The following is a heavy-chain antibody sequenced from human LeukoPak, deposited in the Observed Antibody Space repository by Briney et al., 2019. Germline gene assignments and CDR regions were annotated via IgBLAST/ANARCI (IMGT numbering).Heavy chain of an antibody. CDR2: MSSSSDNI. CDR3: ACGVDFSSGSKRGFDY. D-gene: IGHD3-3*01. CDR1: GFTFSSYS. J-gene: IGHJ4*02. Sequence: GXXXRLSCAASGFTFSSYSMNWVRQAPGRGLEWVSYMSSSSDNIYYADSVKGRFTISRDNAKSSLFLQMNSLRAEDTAIYYCACGVDFSSGSKRGFDYWGLGTLVTVSS. V-gene: IGHV3-48*01.